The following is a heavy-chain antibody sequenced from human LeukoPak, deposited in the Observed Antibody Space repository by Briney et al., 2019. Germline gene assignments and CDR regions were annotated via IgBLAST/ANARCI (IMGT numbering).Heavy chain of an antibody. V-gene: IGHV3-23*01. J-gene: IGHJ4*02. Sequence: PGGSLRLSCAASGFTLSSYAMRWVRRAPGKGVEWVSAFSGSGGSTYYADPVKGRFTISRDNSKNTLYLQMNSLRAEDTAVYYCAKRVPAANHFDYWGQGTLVTVSS. D-gene: IGHD2-2*01. CDR3: AKRVPAANHFDY. CDR2: FSGSGGST. CDR1: GFTLSSYA.